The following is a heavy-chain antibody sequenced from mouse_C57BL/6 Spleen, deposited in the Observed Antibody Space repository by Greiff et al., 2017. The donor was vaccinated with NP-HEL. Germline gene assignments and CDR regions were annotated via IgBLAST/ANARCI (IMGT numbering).Heavy chain of an antibody. CDR3: ARHEGWPYDGYYDWYFDV. CDR2: FYPGRGSI. CDR1: GYTFTEYP. D-gene: IGHD2-3*01. V-gene: IGHV1-62-2*01. J-gene: IGHJ1*03. Sequence: VQLQQSGAELVKPGASVKLSCKASGYTFTEYPIHWVKQRSGQGLEWIGWFYPGRGSIKYNEKFKDKATLTADKFSSTVYMELSRLTSEDSAVYFCARHEGWPYDGYYDWYFDVWGTGTTVTVSS.